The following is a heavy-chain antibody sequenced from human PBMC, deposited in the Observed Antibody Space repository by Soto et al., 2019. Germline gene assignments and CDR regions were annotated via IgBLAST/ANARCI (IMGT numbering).Heavy chain of an antibody. CDR1: GFTFSSYG. V-gene: IGHV3-30*18. CDR2: ISYDGSNK. D-gene: IGHD6-19*01. CDR3: AKDPQRAYSSGWYAGWFDP. Sequence: SLRRSCAASGFTFSSYGMHWVRQAPGKGLEWVAVISYDGSNKYYADSVKGRFTISRDNSKNTLYLQMNSLRAEDTAVYYCAKDPQRAYSSGWYAGWFDPWGQGTLVTVSS. J-gene: IGHJ5*02.